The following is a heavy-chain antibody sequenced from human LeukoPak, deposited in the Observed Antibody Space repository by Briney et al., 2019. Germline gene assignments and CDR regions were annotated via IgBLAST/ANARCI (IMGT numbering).Heavy chain of an antibody. CDR1: GFTFDDYD. D-gene: IGHD3-10*01. CDR2: ISWNSGSI. V-gene: IGHV3-9*01. CDR3: AKGPRLWFGELSAYFDY. Sequence: QPGGSLRLSCAASGFTFDDYDMHWVRQAPGKGLEWVSGISWNSGSIGYADSVKGRFTISRDNAKNSLYLQMNSLRAEDTALYYCAKGPRLWFGELSAYFDYWGQGTLVTVSS. J-gene: IGHJ4*02.